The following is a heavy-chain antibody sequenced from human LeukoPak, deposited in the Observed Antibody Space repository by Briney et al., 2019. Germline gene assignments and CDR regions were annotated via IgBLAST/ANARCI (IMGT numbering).Heavy chain of an antibody. CDR2: INWNGGST. V-gene: IGHV3-20*04. Sequence: GGSLRLSCAASGFTFDDYGMSWVRQAPGKGLEWVSGINWNGGSTGYADSVKGRFTISRDNAKNSLYLQMNSLRAEDTAVYYCASSLRLGEFLDYWGQGTLVTVSS. J-gene: IGHJ4*02. D-gene: IGHD3-16*01. CDR3: ASSLRLGEFLDY. CDR1: GFTFDDYG.